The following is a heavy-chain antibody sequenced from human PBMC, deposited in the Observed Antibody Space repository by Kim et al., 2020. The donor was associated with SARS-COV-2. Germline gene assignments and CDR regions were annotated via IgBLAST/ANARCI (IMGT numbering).Heavy chain of an antibody. D-gene: IGHD6-19*01. CDR1: GGSISSSSYY. Sequence: SETLSLTCTVSGGSISSSSYYWGWIRQPPGKGLEWIGSIYYSGSTYYNPSLKSRVTISVDTSKNQFSLKLSSVTAADTAVYYCARQRGMGSGWYYFDYWGQGTLVTVSS. J-gene: IGHJ4*02. CDR2: IYYSGST. V-gene: IGHV4-39*01. CDR3: ARQRGMGSGWYYFDY.